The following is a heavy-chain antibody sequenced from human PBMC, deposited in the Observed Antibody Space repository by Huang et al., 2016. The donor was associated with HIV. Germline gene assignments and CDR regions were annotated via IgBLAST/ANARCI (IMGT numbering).Heavy chain of an antibody. J-gene: IGHJ4*02. CDR1: GYTFSGYA. CDR2: VSPYNGDT. CDR3: ARKFGRDFDY. D-gene: IGHD3-16*01. Sequence: QVKLVQSGAEVKKPGASVKVSCKTSGYTFSGYAITWVRQAPGQGREWRGWVSPYNGDTNYVQNLQGRVTMTTDMSTTTAYMELRSLTSDDTAIYYCARKFGRDFDYWGQGTLVTVSS. V-gene: IGHV1-18*01.